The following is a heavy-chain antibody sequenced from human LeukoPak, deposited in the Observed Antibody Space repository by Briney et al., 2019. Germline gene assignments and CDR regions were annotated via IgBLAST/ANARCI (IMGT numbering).Heavy chain of an antibody. CDR1: GYSFPSYW. Sequence: GESLKISCKGSGYSFPSYWIGWVRQKPGKGLEWLGIIYPDDSTTRYSPFFQGQVTISADKYINTAYLQWSSLKASDTAMYYCATNFMVRGVPNWFDPWGQGTLVTVSS. CDR3: ATNFMVRGVPNWFDP. V-gene: IGHV5-51*01. CDR2: IYPDDSTT. J-gene: IGHJ5*02. D-gene: IGHD3-10*01.